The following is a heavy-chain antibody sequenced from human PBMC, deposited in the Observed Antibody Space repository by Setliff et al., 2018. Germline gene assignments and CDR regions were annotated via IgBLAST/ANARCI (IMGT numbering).Heavy chain of an antibody. V-gene: IGHV1-24*01. CDR1: GYTLTELS. D-gene: IGHD2-15*01. Sequence: ASVKVSCKVSGYTLTELSMHWVRQAPGKGLEWMGGFDPEDGETIYAQKFQGGVTMTEDTSTDTAYMELSSLRSEDTAVYYCATVYDAGGLLRYYFDYWGQGTLVTAPQ. J-gene: IGHJ4*02. CDR2: FDPEDGET. CDR3: ATVYDAGGLLRYYFDY.